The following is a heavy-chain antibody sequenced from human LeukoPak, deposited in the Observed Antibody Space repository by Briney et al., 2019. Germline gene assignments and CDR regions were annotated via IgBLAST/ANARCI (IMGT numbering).Heavy chain of an antibody. CDR1: GYTLTELS. CDR3: AADVVGATKAVDD. CDR2: FDPEDGET. J-gene: IGHJ4*02. V-gene: IGHV1-24*01. D-gene: IGHD1-26*01. Sequence: GASVKVSCKVSGYTLTELSMHWVRQAPGKGLEGVGGFDPEDGETIYAQTFPGRVTMTEDTSADTAYMELSSLRSEDTPVHYCAADVVGATKAVDDGGQGPLVTVSS.